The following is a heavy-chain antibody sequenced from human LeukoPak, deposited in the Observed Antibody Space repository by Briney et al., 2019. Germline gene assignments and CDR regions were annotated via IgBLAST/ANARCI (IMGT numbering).Heavy chain of an antibody. CDR3: ARGGYYDSSGYLFDY. Sequence: SETLSLTCNVSGGSISGYHWSWIRQPPGKGLEWLGYIYYSGSSNYNPSLKSRVTISADTSKNQFSLKLSSVTAADTAVYYCARGGYYDSSGYLFDYWGQGTLVTVSS. J-gene: IGHJ4*02. CDR1: GGSISGYH. D-gene: IGHD3-22*01. V-gene: IGHV4-59*01. CDR2: IYYSGSS.